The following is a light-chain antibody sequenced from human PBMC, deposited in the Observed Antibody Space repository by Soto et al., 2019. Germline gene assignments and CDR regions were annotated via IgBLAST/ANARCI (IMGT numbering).Light chain of an antibody. Sequence: QSVLTQPPSVSGSPGQSVTISCTWISSNIGAGYDVHWYQQLPGTAPKLLIYGNSNRPSGVPDRFSGSKSGTSASLAITGLQAEDEADYYCQSYDSSLSGPCVFGTGTKVTVL. CDR1: SSNIGAGYD. V-gene: IGLV1-40*01. CDR3: QSYDSSLSGPCV. J-gene: IGLJ1*01. CDR2: GNS.